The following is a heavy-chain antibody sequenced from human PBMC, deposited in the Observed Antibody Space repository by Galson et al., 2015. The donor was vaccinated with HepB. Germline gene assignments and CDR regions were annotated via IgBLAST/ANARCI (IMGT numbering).Heavy chain of an antibody. D-gene: IGHD3-22*01. J-gene: IGHJ6*02. CDR2: IYSGGST. V-gene: IGHV3-66*01. CDR1: GFTVSSNY. Sequence: SLRLSCAASGFTVSSNYMSWVRQAPGKGLEWVSVIYSGGSTYYADSVKGRFTISRDNSKNTLYLQMNSLRAEDTAVYYCARDGGYYDSSGYYYYSFRYGMDVWGQGTTVTVSS. CDR3: ARDGGYYDSSGYYYYSFRYGMDV.